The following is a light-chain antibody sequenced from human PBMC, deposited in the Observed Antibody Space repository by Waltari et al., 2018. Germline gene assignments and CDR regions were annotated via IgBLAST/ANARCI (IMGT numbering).Light chain of an antibody. CDR2: HTS. V-gene: IGKV3-20*01. CDR1: QSVSIY. J-gene: IGKJ1*01. CDR3: QHYKSLPVS. Sequence: IVLTQSPGPLSLCTGERATLSCRASQSVSIYLAWYQQKPGQDPRLLIYHTSTRATGSPDRFSGSGSGTDFSLTISGLEPEDFAVYYCQHYKSLPVSFGQGTRVEIK.